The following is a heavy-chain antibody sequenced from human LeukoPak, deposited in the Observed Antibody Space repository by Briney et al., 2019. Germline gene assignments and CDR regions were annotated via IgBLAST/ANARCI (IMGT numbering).Heavy chain of an antibody. Sequence: ASVKVSCKASGYTFTSYYIHWVRQAPGQGLEWMGIINPSGGSTSYAQKFQGRVTMTRDMSTRTDYMELSSLRYEDTAVYYCARDVSSTSSWWFDPWGQGTLVIVSS. V-gene: IGHV1-46*01. D-gene: IGHD2-2*01. CDR2: INPSGGST. CDR1: GYTFTSYY. CDR3: ARDVSSTSSWWFDP. J-gene: IGHJ5*02.